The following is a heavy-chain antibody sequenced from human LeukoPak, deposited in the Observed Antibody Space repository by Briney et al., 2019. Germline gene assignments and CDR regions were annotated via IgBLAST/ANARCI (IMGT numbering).Heavy chain of an antibody. D-gene: IGHD2-15*01. Sequence: PGRSLRLSCAASGFTFSSYAMHWVRQAPGEGLEWVAVISYDGSNKYYADSVKGRFTISRYNSKNTMYLQMNSLRAEDTAVYYCTSDPLLLYYFDYWGQGTLVTVSS. CDR1: GFTFSSYA. J-gene: IGHJ4*02. CDR2: ISYDGSNK. V-gene: IGHV3-30*01. CDR3: TSDPLLLYYFDY.